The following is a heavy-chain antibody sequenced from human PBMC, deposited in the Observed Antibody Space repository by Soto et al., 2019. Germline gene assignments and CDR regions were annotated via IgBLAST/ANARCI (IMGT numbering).Heavy chain of an antibody. V-gene: IGHV1-69*01. Sequence: QVQLVQSGAEVQRPGSSVKVSCKASGGSFSSYAISWVRQAPGQGLEWMGGIKPIFDTPHYAQKFLGRVTITADESTATAYLELTGLTSDDTAVYFCAREGRHFDYWGQGTLVTVSS. CDR2: IKPIFDTP. CDR3: AREGRHFDY. J-gene: IGHJ4*02. CDR1: GGSFSSYA.